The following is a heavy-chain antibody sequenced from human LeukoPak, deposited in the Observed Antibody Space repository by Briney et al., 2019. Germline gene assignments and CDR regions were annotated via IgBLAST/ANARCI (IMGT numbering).Heavy chain of an antibody. J-gene: IGHJ6*02. D-gene: IGHD3-10*01. V-gene: IGHV3-7*01. CDR1: GFTFSDHW. Sequence: GGSLRLSCAASGFTFSDHWMAWVRQAPGKGLEWVANINEDGATKNYVDSVKGRFTISRDNAKNSLYLKMNSLRAEDTAVYYCAREATMVRGANYYYYGMDVWGQGTTVTVSS. CDR2: INEDGATK. CDR3: AREATMVRGANYYYYGMDV.